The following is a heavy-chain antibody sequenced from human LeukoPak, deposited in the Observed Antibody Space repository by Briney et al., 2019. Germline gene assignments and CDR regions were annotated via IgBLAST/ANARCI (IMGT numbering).Heavy chain of an antibody. D-gene: IGHD6-13*01. CDR1: GFTFSTSA. CDR3: ESRGAAAVLG. J-gene: IGHJ4*02. V-gene: IGHV3-23*01. Sequence: GGSLRLSCVASGFTFSTSALSWVRQAPGKGLEWVSLIGSGLTTLHADSVKGRFTISRDNSKNTLYLQMNSLGAEDTAVYYCESRGAAAVLGWGQGTLVTVSS. CDR2: IGSGLTT.